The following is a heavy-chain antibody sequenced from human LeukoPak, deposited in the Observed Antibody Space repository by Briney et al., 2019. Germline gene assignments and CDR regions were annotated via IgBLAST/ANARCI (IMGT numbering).Heavy chain of an antibody. V-gene: IGHV1-8*01. D-gene: IGHD5-18*01. CDR1: GYTFTSYD. CDR2: MNPNSGNT. CDR3: ARALPIQLWLIPYYYYYGMDV. J-gene: IGHJ6*02. Sequence: ASVKVSCKASGYTFTSYDINWVRQATGQGLEWMGWMNPNSGNTGYAQKFQGRVTMTRNTSISTAYMELSSLRSEDTAVYYCARALPIQLWLIPYYYYYGMDVWGQGTTVTVSS.